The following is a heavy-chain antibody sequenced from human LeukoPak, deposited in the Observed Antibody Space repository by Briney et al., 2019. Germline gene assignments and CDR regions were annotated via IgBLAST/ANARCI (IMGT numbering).Heavy chain of an antibody. CDR2: IIPIFGTA. D-gene: IGHD2-2*01. CDR1: GGTFSSYA. J-gene: IGHJ6*03. V-gene: IGHV1-69*13. Sequence: ASVKVSCKASGGTFSSYAISWVRQAPGQGLEWMGGIIPIFGTANYAQKFQGRVTITADESTSTAYMELSSLRSEDTAVYYCARRYCSSTSCYDSYMDVWGKGTTVTVSS. CDR3: ARRYCSSTSCYDSYMDV.